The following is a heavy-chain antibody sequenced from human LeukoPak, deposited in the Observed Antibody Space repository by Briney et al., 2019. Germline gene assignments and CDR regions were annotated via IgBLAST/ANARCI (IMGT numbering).Heavy chain of an antibody. Sequence: PGGSLRLSCAASGFTVDSNYLSWVRQAPGKGLEWVSYISSSGSTIYYADSVKGRFTISRDNAKNSLYLQMNSLRAEDTAVYYCARGSASVARGFDYWGQGTLVTVSS. CDR3: ARGSASVARGFDY. CDR1: GFTVDSNY. CDR2: ISSSGSTI. D-gene: IGHD3-10*01. J-gene: IGHJ4*02. V-gene: IGHV3-11*01.